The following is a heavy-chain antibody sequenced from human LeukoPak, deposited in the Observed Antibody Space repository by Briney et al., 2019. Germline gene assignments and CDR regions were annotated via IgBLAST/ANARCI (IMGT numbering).Heavy chain of an antibody. J-gene: IGHJ3*02. D-gene: IGHD3-22*01. CDR1: GYTFTSYD. CDR3: ARDPTAYYYDSSGFHAFDI. CDR2: ISVYNGNT. Sequence: ASVKVSCTASGYTFTSYDINWVRQAPGQGLEWMGWISVYNGNTNYAQKLQGRVTMTTDTSTSTAYMELRSLRSDDTAVYYCARDPTAYYYDSSGFHAFDIWGQGTMVTVSS. V-gene: IGHV1-18*01.